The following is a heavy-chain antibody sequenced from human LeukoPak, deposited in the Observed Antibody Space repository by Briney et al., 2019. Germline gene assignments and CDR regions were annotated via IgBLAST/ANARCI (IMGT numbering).Heavy chain of an antibody. Sequence: GGSLRLSCAASGFTLSSYAMHWVRQAPGKGLEWVAVISYDGSNKYYADSVKGRFTISRDNSKNTLYLQMNSLRAEDTAVYYCARDLGWLQPFDYWGQGTLVTVSS. J-gene: IGHJ4*02. D-gene: IGHD5-24*01. CDR3: ARDLGWLQPFDY. CDR2: ISYDGSNK. CDR1: GFTLSSYA. V-gene: IGHV3-30-3*01.